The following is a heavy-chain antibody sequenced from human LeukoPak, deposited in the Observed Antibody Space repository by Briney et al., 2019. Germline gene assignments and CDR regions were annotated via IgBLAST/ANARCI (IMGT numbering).Heavy chain of an antibody. Sequence: QTGGSLRLSCAASGFTLSNYPMDWVRQAPGKGLEWISYIRPAYNLILYADSVKGRFTISTDDAKNSVFLQMNSLRAEDTAVYHCVRDGLIAGNMDVWGQGTMVTVSS. CDR3: VRDGLIAGNMDV. J-gene: IGHJ6*02. D-gene: IGHD6-13*01. CDR1: GFTLSNYP. V-gene: IGHV3-48*04. CDR2: IRPAYNLI.